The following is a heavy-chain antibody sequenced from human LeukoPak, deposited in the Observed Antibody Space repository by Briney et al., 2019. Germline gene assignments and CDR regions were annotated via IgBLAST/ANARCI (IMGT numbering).Heavy chain of an antibody. D-gene: IGHD3-16*02. CDR3: ARGHDDYVWGSYRPFDY. V-gene: IGHV3-21*01. J-gene: IGHJ4*02. Sequence: GGSLRLSCAASGFTFSSYSMNWVRQAPGKGLEWVSSISSSSYIYYADSVKGRFTISRDNAKNSLYLQMNSLRAEDTAVYYCARGHDDYVWGSYRPFDYWGQGTLVTVSS. CDR2: ISSSSYI. CDR1: GFTFSSYS.